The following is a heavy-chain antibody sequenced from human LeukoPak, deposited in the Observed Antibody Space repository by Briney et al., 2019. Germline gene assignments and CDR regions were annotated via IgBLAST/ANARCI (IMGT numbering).Heavy chain of an antibody. CDR3: ARAAGPRHSRFNWFDP. Sequence: ASVKVSCKASGYTFTSYAMNWVRQAPGQGLEWMGWINTNTGNPTYAQGFTGRFVFSLDTSASTAYLQISSLKAEDTAVYYCARAAGPRHSRFNWFDPWGQGTLVTVSS. V-gene: IGHV7-4-1*02. CDR1: GYTFTSYA. D-gene: IGHD1-26*01. CDR2: INTNTGNP. J-gene: IGHJ5*02.